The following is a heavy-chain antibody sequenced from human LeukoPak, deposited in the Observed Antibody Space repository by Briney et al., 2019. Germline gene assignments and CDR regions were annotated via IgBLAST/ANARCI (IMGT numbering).Heavy chain of an antibody. CDR1: GGSISSGGYS. CDR3: ARVNIAVAGLDY. V-gene: IGHV4-30-2*01. J-gene: IGHJ4*02. Sequence: SETLSLTCAVSGGSISSGGYSWSWTRQPPGKGLEWIGYIYHSGSTYYNPSLKSRVTISVDGSKNQFSLKLSSVTAADTAVYYCARVNIAVAGLDYWGQGTLVTVSS. D-gene: IGHD6-19*01. CDR2: IYHSGST.